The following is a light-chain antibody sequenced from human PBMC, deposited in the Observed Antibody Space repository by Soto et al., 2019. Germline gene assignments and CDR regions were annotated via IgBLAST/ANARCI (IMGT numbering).Light chain of an antibody. CDR2: EVS. CDR3: SSYTSSSTLGV. J-gene: IGLJ1*01. CDR1: SSEVGGYNY. V-gene: IGLV2-14*01. Sequence: QSALTQPASVSGSPGQWITISCTGPSSEVGGYNYVSWYQQHPGKAPKLMIYEVSNRPSGVSNRFSGSKSGNTASLTISGLQAEDEADYYCSSYTSSSTLGVFGTGTKVTVL.